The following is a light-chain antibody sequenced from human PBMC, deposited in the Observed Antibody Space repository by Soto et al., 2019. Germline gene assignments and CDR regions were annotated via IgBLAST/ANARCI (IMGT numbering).Light chain of an antibody. CDR1: QDINNY. J-gene: IGKJ5*01. Sequence: DIQITQSPSSLSASVPERVTITCQASQDINNYLNWYQQKPGKAPKLLIYDASKYKVGVPSRFSGSGSGTHFTFTITSLQPEDFATYYCQQLNSYPTFGQGTRLEIK. V-gene: IGKV1-33*01. CDR3: QQLNSYPT. CDR2: DAS.